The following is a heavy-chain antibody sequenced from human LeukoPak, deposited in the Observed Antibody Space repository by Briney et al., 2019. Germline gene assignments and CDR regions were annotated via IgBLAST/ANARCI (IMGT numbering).Heavy chain of an antibody. Sequence: PGGSLRLSCAASGFTFDDYAMHWVRQAPGKGLEWVSGISWNSGSIGYADSVKGRFAISRDNSKNTVFLQMNNLRAEDTAVYYCTRFPWAHCSECWGQGTMVTVSS. D-gene: IGHD2-15*01. CDR1: GFTFDDYA. V-gene: IGHV3-9*01. CDR2: ISWNSGSI. CDR3: TRFPWAHCSEC. J-gene: IGHJ3*01.